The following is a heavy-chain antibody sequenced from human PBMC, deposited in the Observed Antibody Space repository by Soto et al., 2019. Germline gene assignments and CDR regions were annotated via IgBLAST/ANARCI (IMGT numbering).Heavy chain of an antibody. J-gene: IGHJ5*02. V-gene: IGHV3-66*01. D-gene: IGHD4-17*01. CDR3: ARSPTRTNYGDCFDP. CDR2: IYSAGST. CDR1: GFIVSSSY. Sequence: EVQVVESGGGLVQPGGSLRLSCAASGFIVSSSYMSWVRQAPGKGLEWVAVIYSAGSTYYADSVKGRFTIYRDSSKNTLYLQMDSLRAEDTAVYYCARSPTRTNYGDCFDPWGQGTLVTVSS.